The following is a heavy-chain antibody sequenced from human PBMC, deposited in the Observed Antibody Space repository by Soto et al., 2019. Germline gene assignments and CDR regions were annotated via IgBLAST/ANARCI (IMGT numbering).Heavy chain of an antibody. CDR2: IYHSGST. CDR1: GGSISSGGYS. D-gene: IGHD3-22*01. Sequence: SETLSLTCAVSGGSISSGGYSWSWIRQPPGKGLEWIGYIYHSGSTYYNPSLKSRVTISVDRSKNQFSLKLSSVTAADTAVYYCARDQGAHYYDSSDPGRGYAFDIWGQGTMVTVSS. J-gene: IGHJ3*02. CDR3: ARDQGAHYYDSSDPGRGYAFDI. V-gene: IGHV4-30-2*01.